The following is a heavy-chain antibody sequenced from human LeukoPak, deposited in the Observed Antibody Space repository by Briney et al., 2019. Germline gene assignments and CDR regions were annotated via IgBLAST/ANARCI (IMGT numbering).Heavy chain of an antibody. CDR3: AREITMVRGVIGL. J-gene: IGHJ4*02. CDR2: IYSGDST. V-gene: IGHV3-66*01. D-gene: IGHD3-10*01. Sequence: GGSLRLSCAASGFTVSSNYMSWVRQAPGKGLEWVTVIYSGDSTYSADSVKGRFTISRDNSKNTLYLQMNSLRAEDTAVYYCAREITMVRGVIGLWGQGTLVTVSS. CDR1: GFTVSSNY.